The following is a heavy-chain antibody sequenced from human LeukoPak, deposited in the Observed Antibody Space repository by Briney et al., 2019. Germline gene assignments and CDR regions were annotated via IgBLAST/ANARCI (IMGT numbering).Heavy chain of an antibody. V-gene: IGHV4-59*08. CDR1: GGSISSDF. D-gene: IGHD6-13*01. J-gene: IGHJ5*02. CDR2: ISYSGIT. Sequence: PSETLSLTCTVSGGSISSDFWSWIRQPPGKGLEWSGDISYSGITNYNPPLKSRATISVDTSKNQFSLRLRSVPAADTAVYFCAGDIAAVNIPGSRLAPWGQGTLVTVPS. CDR3: AGDIAAVNIPGSRLAP.